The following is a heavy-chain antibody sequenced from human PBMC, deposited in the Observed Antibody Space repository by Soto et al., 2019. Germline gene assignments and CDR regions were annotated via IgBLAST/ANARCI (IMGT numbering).Heavy chain of an antibody. Sequence: PWGFLRLFCAASGFTFSSYVTHWVRQAPGKGLEWVAVISYDGSNKYYADSVKGRFTISRDNSKNTLYLQMNSLRAEDTAVYYCAKEKLDDFWSGYPSVYYYGMDVWGQGTTVTVSS. CDR1: GFTFSSYV. J-gene: IGHJ6*02. CDR3: AKEKLDDFWSGYPSVYYYGMDV. CDR2: ISYDGSNK. D-gene: IGHD3-3*01. V-gene: IGHV3-30*18.